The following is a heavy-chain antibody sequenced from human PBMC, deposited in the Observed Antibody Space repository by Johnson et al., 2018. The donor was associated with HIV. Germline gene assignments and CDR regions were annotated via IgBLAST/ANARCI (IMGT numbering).Heavy chain of an antibody. CDR2: IYSGGST. Sequence: VQLVESGGGVVQPGRSLRLSCAASGFTVSSNYMSCVRQAPGKGLAWVSVIYSGGSTYYADSLKGRFTISRDNSKNTLYLQMNSLRAEDTALYYCAKDISPLYSSSDAFDIWGQGTMVTVSS. J-gene: IGHJ3*02. CDR3: AKDISPLYSSSDAFDI. CDR1: GFTVSSNY. D-gene: IGHD6-6*01. V-gene: IGHV3-53*04.